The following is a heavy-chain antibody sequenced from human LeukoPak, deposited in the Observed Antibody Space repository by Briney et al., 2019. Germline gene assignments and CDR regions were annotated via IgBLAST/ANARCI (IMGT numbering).Heavy chain of an antibody. V-gene: IGHV3-23*01. CDR2: VSGSGGST. J-gene: IGHJ4*02. CDR1: GFTFSSYA. CDR3: AKDLWNSGSQAYFDY. D-gene: IGHD3-10*01. Sequence: GGSLRLSCAASGFTFSSYAMSWVRQAPGKGLEWVSGVSGSGGSTYYADSVKGRFTISRDNSKNTLYLQMNSLRAEDTAVYYCAKDLWNSGSQAYFDYWGQGTLVTVSS.